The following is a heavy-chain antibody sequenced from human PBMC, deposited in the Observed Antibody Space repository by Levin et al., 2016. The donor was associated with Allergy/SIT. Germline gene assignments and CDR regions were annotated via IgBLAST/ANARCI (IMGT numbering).Heavy chain of an antibody. CDR3: ARLNREANWGP. J-gene: IGHJ5*02. V-gene: IGHV4-39*01. Sequence: SETLSLTCTVSGGSISSSRYYWGWIRQPPGKGLEWIGSIYYSGSTYYNPSLKSRVTISVDTSKNQFSLKLSSVTAADTAVYYCARLNREANWGPWGQGTLVTVSS. CDR1: GGSISSSRYY. D-gene: IGHD3-16*01. CDR2: IYYSGST.